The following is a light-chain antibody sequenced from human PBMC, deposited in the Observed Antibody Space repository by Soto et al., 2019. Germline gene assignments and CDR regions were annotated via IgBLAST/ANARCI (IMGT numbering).Light chain of an antibody. V-gene: IGKV3-15*01. CDR3: QQYNNRLIT. Sequence: EIVMTQSPATLSVSPGERATLSCRASQSVSSNLAWYQQKPGQAPRLLIYGASTRATGIPARFSGSGSGTEFTITISSLQSEDFAVYYCQQYNNRLITFGQGTRLEIK. CDR2: GAS. J-gene: IGKJ5*01. CDR1: QSVSSN.